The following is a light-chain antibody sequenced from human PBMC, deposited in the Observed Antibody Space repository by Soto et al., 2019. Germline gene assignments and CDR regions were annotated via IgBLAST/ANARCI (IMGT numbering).Light chain of an antibody. CDR3: QQYENVPFT. CDR1: QDISNN. V-gene: IGKV1-33*01. Sequence: DIEMTQSPSSLSASVGDRVTITCQASQDISNNLNWYQQKPGKAPQFLIYDASNLATGGPARFSGSGSGTDFTFTISSLQPEDFGTYYCQQYENVPFTFGEGTKVEIK. CDR2: DAS. J-gene: IGKJ1*01.